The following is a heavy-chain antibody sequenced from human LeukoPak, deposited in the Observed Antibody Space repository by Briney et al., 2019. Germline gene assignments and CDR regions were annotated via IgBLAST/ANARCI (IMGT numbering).Heavy chain of an antibody. CDR3: ARDLGGIQLWFSWFDP. CDR2: INAGNGNT. CDR1: GYTFTSYG. Sequence: GASVKVSCKASGYTFTSYGISWVRQAPGQGLEWMGWINAGNGNTKYSQKFQGRVTITRDTSASTAYMELSSLRSEDTAVYYCARDLGGIQLWFSWFDPWGQGTLVTVSS. J-gene: IGHJ5*02. D-gene: IGHD5-18*01. V-gene: IGHV1-3*01.